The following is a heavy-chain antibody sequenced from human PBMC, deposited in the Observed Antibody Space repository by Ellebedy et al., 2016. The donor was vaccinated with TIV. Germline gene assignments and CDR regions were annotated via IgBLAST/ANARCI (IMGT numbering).Heavy chain of an antibody. CDR2: IYNSVTT. V-gene: IGHV4-59*02. Sequence: MPSETLSLTCSVSGDSVSNYYWAWIRLTPGKGLEWIGYIYNSVTTNYNPSLKTRVTISVDTSKNQFSLKLTSVTAEDTAVYYCAGPYRSRQDYWGQGLLVTVSA. D-gene: IGHD3-16*02. CDR1: GDSVSNYY. CDR3: AGPYRSRQDY. J-gene: IGHJ4*02.